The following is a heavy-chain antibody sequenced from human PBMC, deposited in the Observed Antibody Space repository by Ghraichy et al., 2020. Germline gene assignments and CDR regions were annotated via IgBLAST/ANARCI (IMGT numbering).Heavy chain of an antibody. CDR1: GGSISSGSYY. CDR3: ARWDYYGSGGFDP. CDR2: IYYSGST. Sequence: SETLSLTCTVSGGSISSGSYYWGWIRQPPGKGLEWIGSIYYSGSTYYNPSLKSRVTISVDTSKNQFSLKLSSVTAADTAVYYCARWDYYGSGGFDPWGQGTLVTVSS. V-gene: IGHV4-39*01. D-gene: IGHD3-10*01. J-gene: IGHJ5*02.